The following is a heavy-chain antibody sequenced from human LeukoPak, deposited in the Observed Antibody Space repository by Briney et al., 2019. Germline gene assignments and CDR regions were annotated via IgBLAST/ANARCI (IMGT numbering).Heavy chain of an antibody. CDR3: ARFSPLQLWLHFDY. Sequence: GSLRLSCAASGFTFSIYEMNWIRQPPGKGLEWIGEINHSGSTNYNPSLKSRVTISADTSKNQFSLKLSSVSAADTAVYYCARFSPLQLWLHFDYWGQGTLVTVSS. J-gene: IGHJ4*02. CDR1: GFTFSIYE. V-gene: IGHV4-34*01. CDR2: INHSGST. D-gene: IGHD5-18*01.